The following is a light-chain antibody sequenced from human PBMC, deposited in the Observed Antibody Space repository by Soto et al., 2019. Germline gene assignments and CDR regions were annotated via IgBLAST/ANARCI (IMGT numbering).Light chain of an antibody. CDR1: QSVSSSY. V-gene: IGKV3-20*01. CDR3: QQYGSSPIT. Sequence: EIVLTQSPGTLSLSPGERATLSCRASQSVSSSYLAWYQQKPGQAPRLLIYGASSRATGIPDRFSGSGCGTDFTLTISRLEPEDFAVYYCQQYGSSPITFGGGTKVDIK. CDR2: GAS. J-gene: IGKJ4*01.